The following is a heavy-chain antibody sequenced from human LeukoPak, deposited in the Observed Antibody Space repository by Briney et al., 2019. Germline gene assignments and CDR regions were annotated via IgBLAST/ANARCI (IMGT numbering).Heavy chain of an antibody. CDR2: ISGSGGST. CDR3: AKVGHCSSTSCPDY. CDR1: GFTFSSYA. V-gene: IGHV3-23*01. Sequence: GGSLRLSCAASGFTFSSYAMSWVRQAPGKGLEWVSAISGSGGSTYYADSVKGRFTISRDNSKNTLYLQMNSLRAEDTAVYYCAKVGHCSSTSCPDYWGQGTLVTVSS. D-gene: IGHD2-2*01. J-gene: IGHJ4*02.